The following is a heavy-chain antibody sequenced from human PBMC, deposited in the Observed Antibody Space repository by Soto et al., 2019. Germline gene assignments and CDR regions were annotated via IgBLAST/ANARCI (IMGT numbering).Heavy chain of an antibody. Sequence: ASVKVSCKASGGTFSSYAISWVRQAPGQGLEWMGGIIPIFGTANYAQKFQGRVTITADESTSTAYMELSSLRSEDTAVYYCARAGDYYDSSGPPGGMDVWGQGTTVTVSS. CDR2: IIPIFGTA. CDR3: ARAGDYYDSSGPPGGMDV. J-gene: IGHJ6*02. CDR1: GGTFSSYA. D-gene: IGHD3-22*01. V-gene: IGHV1-69*13.